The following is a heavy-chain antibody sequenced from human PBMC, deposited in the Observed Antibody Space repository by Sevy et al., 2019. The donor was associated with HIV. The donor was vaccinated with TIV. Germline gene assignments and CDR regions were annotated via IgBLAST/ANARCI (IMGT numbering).Heavy chain of an antibody. CDR1: GFTFSSYW. Sequence: GGSLRLSCAASGFTFSSYWMSWVRQAPGKGLEWVANIKQDGSEKYYVDSVKGRFTISRDNAKNSLYLQMNGLRAEDTAVYYCARGPRIAVAATYYYYYGMDVWGQGTTVTVSS. D-gene: IGHD6-19*01. J-gene: IGHJ6*02. CDR2: IKQDGSEK. CDR3: ARGPRIAVAATYYYYYGMDV. V-gene: IGHV3-7*03.